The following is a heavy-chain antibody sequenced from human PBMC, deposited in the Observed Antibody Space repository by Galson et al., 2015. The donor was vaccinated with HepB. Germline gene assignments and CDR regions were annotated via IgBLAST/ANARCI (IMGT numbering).Heavy chain of an antibody. V-gene: IGHV3-33*01. CDR3: ARDNNPCSGGSCYLWEDYYYYYYMDV. CDR1: GFTFSSYG. CDR2: IWYDGSNK. J-gene: IGHJ6*03. D-gene: IGHD2-15*01. Sequence: SLRLSCAASGFTFSSYGMHWVRQAPGKGLEWVAVIWYDGSNKYYADSVKGRFTIPRDNSKNTLYLQMNSLRAEDTAVYYCARDNNPCSGGSCYLWEDYYYYYYMDVWGKGTTVTVSS.